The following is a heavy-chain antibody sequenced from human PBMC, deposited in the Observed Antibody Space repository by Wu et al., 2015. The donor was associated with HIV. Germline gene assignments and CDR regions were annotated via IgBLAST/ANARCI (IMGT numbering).Heavy chain of an antibody. CDR3: IRNVPLLGQV. CDR1: GGTFDSFA. V-gene: IGHV1-69*13. J-gene: IGHJ4*02. CDR2: IIPMFKRP. D-gene: IGHD2-15*01. Sequence: QVQLIQSGPEMKRPGSSLKVSCKVSGGTFDSFAVSWVRQIPGQGLQWLGGIIPMFKRPNYAGHFEHRLKITVDESSASVYLELRGLKSGDTASYYCIRNVPLLGQVWGQGTLITVSS.